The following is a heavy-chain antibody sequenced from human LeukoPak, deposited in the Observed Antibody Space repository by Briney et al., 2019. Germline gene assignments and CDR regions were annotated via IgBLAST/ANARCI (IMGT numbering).Heavy chain of an antibody. D-gene: IGHD3-10*01. CDR1: GGSFSGYY. J-gene: IGHJ4*02. CDR3: ASSSVLLWFGEYYYFDY. V-gene: IGHV4-34*01. CDR2: INHSGST. Sequence: SETLSLTCAVYGGSFSGYYWGWIRQPPGKGLEWIGEINHSGSTNYNPSLKSRVTISVDTSKNQFSLKLSSVTAADTAVYYCASSSVLLWFGEYYYFDYWGQGTLVTVSS.